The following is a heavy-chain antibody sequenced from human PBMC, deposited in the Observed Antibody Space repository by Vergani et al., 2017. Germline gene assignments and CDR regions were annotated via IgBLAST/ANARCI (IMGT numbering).Heavy chain of an antibody. CDR2: IIPIFGTA. Sequence: QVQLVQSGAEVKKPGSSVKVSCKASGGTFSSYAISWVRQAPGQGLEWMGGIIPIFGTANYAQEFQGRVTITADESTSTAYMELSSLRSEDTAVYSCARAPSLAVVPAAIRSWFDPWGQGTLVTVSS. CDR1: GGTFSSYA. D-gene: IGHD2-2*02. CDR3: ARAPSLAVVPAAIRSWFDP. V-gene: IGHV1-69*01. J-gene: IGHJ5*02.